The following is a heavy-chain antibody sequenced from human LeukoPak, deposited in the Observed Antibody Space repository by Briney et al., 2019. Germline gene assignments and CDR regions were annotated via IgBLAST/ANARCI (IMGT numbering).Heavy chain of an antibody. V-gene: IGHV5-51*01. CDR3: ARTVDIVVIPAADKDAFDI. Sequence: GESLKISCKGSGYSFTSYWIGWVRQMPGKGLEWMGIIYPGDSDTRYSPSFQGQVTISADKSISTAYLQWSSLKASDTAMYYCARTVDIVVIPAADKDAFDIWGQGTMVTVSS. D-gene: IGHD2-2*03. CDR1: GYSFTSYW. CDR2: IYPGDSDT. J-gene: IGHJ3*02.